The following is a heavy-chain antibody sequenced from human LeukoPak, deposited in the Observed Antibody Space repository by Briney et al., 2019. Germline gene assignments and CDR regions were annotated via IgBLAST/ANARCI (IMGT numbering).Heavy chain of an antibody. V-gene: IGHV1-2*02. CDR1: GYTFTGYY. CDR2: INPNSGGT. Sequence: ASVKVSCKASGYTFTGYYMHWVRQAPGQGLEWMGWINPNSGGTNYAQKLQGRVTMTTDTSTSTAYMELRSLRSDDTAVYYCARGGNNYYGSGSYDYWGQGTLVTVSS. CDR3: ARGGNNYYGSGSYDY. D-gene: IGHD3-10*01. J-gene: IGHJ4*02.